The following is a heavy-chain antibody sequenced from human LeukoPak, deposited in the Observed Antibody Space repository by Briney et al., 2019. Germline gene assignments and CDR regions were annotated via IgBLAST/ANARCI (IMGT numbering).Heavy chain of an antibody. CDR1: VFTFSNYW. V-gene: IGHV3-7*01. CDR2: IKQDERET. D-gene: IGHD2-2*01. Sequence: GGSLRLSCSASVFTFSNYWMSWVRQAPGKGLEWVANIKQDERETYYVDSVKGRFTISRDNAKSSLYLQMNSLRAEDTAVYYCARALDSSSSRYQAFEEWGQGTLVTVSS. J-gene: IGHJ4*02. CDR3: ARALDSSSSRYQAFEE.